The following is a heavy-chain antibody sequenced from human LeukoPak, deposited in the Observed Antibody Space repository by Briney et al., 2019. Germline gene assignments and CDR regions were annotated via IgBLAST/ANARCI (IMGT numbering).Heavy chain of an antibody. CDR2: INHSGST. Sequence: KPSETLSLTCAVYGGSFSGYYWSWIRQPPGKGLEWIGEINHSGSTNYNPSLKSRVTISVDTSKNQFSLKLSSVTAADTAVYYCARGVRLPDYWGQGTLVTVSS. CDR1: GGSFSGYY. V-gene: IGHV4-34*01. CDR3: ARGVRLPDY. D-gene: IGHD5-12*01. J-gene: IGHJ4*02.